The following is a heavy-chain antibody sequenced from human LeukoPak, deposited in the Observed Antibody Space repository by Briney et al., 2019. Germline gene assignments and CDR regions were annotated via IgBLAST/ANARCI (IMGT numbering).Heavy chain of an antibody. CDR3: ARDIVDSSGGDAFDI. CDR1: GGSISSSNYY. Sequence: SETLSLTCTVSGGSISSSNYYWAWIRQPPGKGLEWIGNIFYTGSTYYNPSLKSRVTISVDTSKNQFSLKLSPVTAADTAVYYCARDIVDSSGGDAFDIWGQGTMVTVSS. V-gene: IGHV4-39*02. D-gene: IGHD6-19*01. CDR2: IFYTGST. J-gene: IGHJ3*02.